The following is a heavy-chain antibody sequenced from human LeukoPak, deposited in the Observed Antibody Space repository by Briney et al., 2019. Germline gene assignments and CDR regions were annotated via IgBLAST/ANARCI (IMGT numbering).Heavy chain of an antibody. CDR3: ARGSVWVTGTNWFDT. J-gene: IGHJ5*02. D-gene: IGHD6-19*01. CDR1: GYTFTGYY. V-gene: IGHV1-2*02. CDR2: INPNSGGT. Sequence: GASVKVSCKASGYTFTGYYMHWVRQAPGQGLEWMGWINPNSGGTNYAQKFQGRVTMTRDTSISTAYMELSRLRSDDTAVYYCARGSVWVTGTNWFDTWGQGTLVTVSS.